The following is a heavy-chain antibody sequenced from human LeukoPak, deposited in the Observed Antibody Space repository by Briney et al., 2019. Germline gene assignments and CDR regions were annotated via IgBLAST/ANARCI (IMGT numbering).Heavy chain of an antibody. Sequence: PGGSLRLSCAASGFTLSRYSMNWVRQAPGKGLEWVSSTSSGSSYIYYAGSVKGRFTISRDNAKNSLYLQMNSLTAEDTAVYYCVRASHPGGWFDPWGQGTVVTVSS. CDR2: TSSGSSYI. CDR1: GFTLSRYS. J-gene: IGHJ5*02. D-gene: IGHD3-10*01. V-gene: IGHV3-21*01. CDR3: VRASHPGGWFDP.